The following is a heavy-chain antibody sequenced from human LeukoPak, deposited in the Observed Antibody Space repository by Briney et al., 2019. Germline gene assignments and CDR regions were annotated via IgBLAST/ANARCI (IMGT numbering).Heavy chain of an antibody. CDR1: GFTFSSYE. V-gene: IGHV3-48*03. D-gene: IGHD6-19*01. J-gene: IGHJ4*02. CDR2: ISSSGSTI. CDR3: ARDHGAVDGTNGFDY. Sequence: PGGSLRLFCAASGFTFSSYEMNWVRQAPGKGLEGVSYISSSGSTIYYADSVRGRFTISRDNAKNSLYLQMNSLRAEDTAVYYCARDHGAVDGTNGFDYWGQGTLVTVSS.